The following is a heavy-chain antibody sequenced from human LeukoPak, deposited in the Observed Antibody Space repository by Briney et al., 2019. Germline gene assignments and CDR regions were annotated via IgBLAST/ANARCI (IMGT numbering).Heavy chain of an antibody. J-gene: IGHJ4*02. CDR3: ARGLIEKDYYDSSGLFDY. CDR2: IYYSGST. D-gene: IGHD3-22*01. V-gene: IGHV4-30-4*08. Sequence: SETLSLTCTVSGGSISSGDYYWSWIRQPPGKGLEWIGYIYYSGSTYYNPSFKSRVTISVDPSKNQFSLKLSSVTAADTAVYYCARGLIEKDYYDSSGLFDYWGQGTLVTVSS. CDR1: GGSISSGDYY.